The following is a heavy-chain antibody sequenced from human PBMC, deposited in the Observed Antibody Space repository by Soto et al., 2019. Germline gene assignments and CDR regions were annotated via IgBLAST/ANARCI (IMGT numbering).Heavy chain of an antibody. CDR3: ARVLYCISTSCYGGPHNWFDP. V-gene: IGHV4-61*08. J-gene: IGHJ5*02. CDR1: GGSISSGDYY. Sequence: SETLSLTCTVSGGSISSGDYYWSWIRQPPGKGLEWIGYIYYSGSTNYNPSLKSRVTISVDTSKNQFSLKLSSVTAADTAVYYCARVLYCISTSCYGGPHNWFDPWGQGTLVTVSS. D-gene: IGHD2-2*01. CDR2: IYYSGST.